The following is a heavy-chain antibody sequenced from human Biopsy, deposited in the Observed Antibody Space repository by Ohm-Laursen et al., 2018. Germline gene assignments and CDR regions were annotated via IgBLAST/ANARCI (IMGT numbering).Heavy chain of an antibody. CDR1: GYSISSGYY. V-gene: IGHV4-38-2*02. CDR2: MHNSGST. Sequence: SDTLSLTCTVSGYSISSGYYWGWIRQPPGKGLEWIGSMHNSGSTYYNPSLKSRVTISIDASKNQFSLKLTSVTAADTTVYYCVRHALRLGPKKNWFDTWGQGTLVTVSP. D-gene: IGHD3-16*01. CDR3: VRHALRLGPKKNWFDT. J-gene: IGHJ5*02.